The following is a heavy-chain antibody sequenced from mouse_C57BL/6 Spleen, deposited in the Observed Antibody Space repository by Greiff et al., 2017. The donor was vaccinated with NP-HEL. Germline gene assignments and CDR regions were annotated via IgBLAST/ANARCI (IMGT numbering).Heavy chain of an antibody. D-gene: IGHD2-1*01. CDR2: ISSGSSTI. CDR1: GFTFSDYG. J-gene: IGHJ3*01. CDR3: ARPSTIRGFAY. V-gene: IGHV5-17*01. Sequence: EVQVVESGGGLVKPGGSLKLSCAASGFTFSDYGMHWVRQAPEKGLEWVAYISSGSSTIYYADTVKGRFTISRDNAKNTLFLQMTSLRSEDTAMYYCARPSTIRGFAYWGQGTLVTVSA.